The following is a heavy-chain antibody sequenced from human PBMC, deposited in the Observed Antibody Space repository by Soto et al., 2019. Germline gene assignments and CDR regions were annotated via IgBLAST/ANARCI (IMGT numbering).Heavy chain of an antibody. CDR1: GGTFSSYA. J-gene: IGHJ4*02. CDR2: IIPIFGTA. CDR3: ARNVPGHDYGDYAAIGNFDY. Sequence: ASVNVSCKASGGTFSSYAISWVRQAPGQGLEWMGGIIPIFGTANYAQKFQGRVTITADESTSTAYMELSSLRSEDTAVYYCARNVPGHDYGDYAAIGNFDYWGQGTLVTVS. D-gene: IGHD4-17*01. V-gene: IGHV1-69*13.